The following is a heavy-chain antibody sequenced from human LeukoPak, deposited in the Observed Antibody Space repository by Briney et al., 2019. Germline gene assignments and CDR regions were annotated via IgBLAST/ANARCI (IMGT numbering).Heavy chain of an antibody. CDR3: ARDDLGYIVVVPAAMHPPPNWFDP. Sequence: SQTLSLTCTVSGGSISSGSYYWSWIRQPAGKGLEWVGRIYTSGSTNYNPSLKSRVTISVDTSKNQFSLKLSSVTAADTAVYYCARDDLGYIVVVPAAMHPPPNWFDPWGQGTLVTVSS. D-gene: IGHD2-2*01. J-gene: IGHJ5*02. V-gene: IGHV4-61*02. CDR2: IYTSGST. CDR1: GGSISSGSYY.